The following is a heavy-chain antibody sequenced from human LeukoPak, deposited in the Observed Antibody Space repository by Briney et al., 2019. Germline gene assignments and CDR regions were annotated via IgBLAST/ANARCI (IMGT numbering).Heavy chain of an antibody. CDR3: ARELSVAGTRWLDY. CDR2: ITPIFGTA. CDR1: GGTFSSYA. Sequence: ASVKVSCKASGGTFSSYAISWVRQAPGQGLEWMGRITPIFGTANYAQKFQGRVTITTDESTSTAYMELSSLRSEDTAVYYCARELSVAGTRWLDYWGQGTLVTVSS. D-gene: IGHD6-19*01. V-gene: IGHV1-69*05. J-gene: IGHJ4*02.